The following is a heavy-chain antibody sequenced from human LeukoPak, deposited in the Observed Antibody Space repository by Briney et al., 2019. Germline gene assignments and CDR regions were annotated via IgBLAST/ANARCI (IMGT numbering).Heavy chain of an antibody. Sequence: GGSLRLSCAASGFTFSSYWMHWVRQAPGKGLVWVSRINSDGSRTSYADSVKGRFTISRDNAKNTLSLQMNSLRAGDTAVYYCARDLDYGGNFDYWGQGTLVTVSS. V-gene: IGHV3-74*01. J-gene: IGHJ4*02. CDR1: GFTFSSYW. D-gene: IGHD4-23*01. CDR2: INSDGSRT. CDR3: ARDLDYGGNFDY.